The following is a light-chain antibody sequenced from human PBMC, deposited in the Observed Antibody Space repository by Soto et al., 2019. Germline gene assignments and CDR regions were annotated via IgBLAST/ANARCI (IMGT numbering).Light chain of an antibody. J-gene: IGKJ1*01. V-gene: IGKV3-20*01. Sequence: IVLTQKTGTLSLSPGERGTLSCRASQNLGTLYLAWFQQKSGQAPRLLIYSASRRATGIPDRFTGSGSGTDFTLTINRVEPEDFAVYFCQQYAGSPRTFGQGTMVDVK. CDR2: SAS. CDR1: QNLGTLY. CDR3: QQYAGSPRT.